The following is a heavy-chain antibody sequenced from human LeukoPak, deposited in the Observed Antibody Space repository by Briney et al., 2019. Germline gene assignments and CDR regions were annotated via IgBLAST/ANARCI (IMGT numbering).Heavy chain of an antibody. CDR2: FYYSGST. D-gene: IGHD3-10*01. J-gene: IGHJ4*02. V-gene: IGHV4-59*12. CDR1: GVSISSYY. Sequence: SETLSLTCTVSGVSISSYYWTWIRQSAGKGLEWIGYFYYSGSTYYNPSLKSRVTISLDTSKNQLSLKLSSVTAEDTAVYYCVKDRVDGSGSQFDSWGQGSLVIVSS. CDR3: VKDRVDGSGSQFDS.